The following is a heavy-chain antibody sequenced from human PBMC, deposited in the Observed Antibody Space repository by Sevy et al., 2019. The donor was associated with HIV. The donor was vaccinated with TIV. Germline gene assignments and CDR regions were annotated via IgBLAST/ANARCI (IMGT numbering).Heavy chain of an antibody. D-gene: IGHD6-13*01. CDR3: TAPYPLAAAGMDY. Sequence: GGSLRLSCAASGFTFSNAWMSWVRQAPGKGLEWVGRIKSKTDGGTTDYAAPVKGRFTISRDDSKNTLYLQRNSLKTEDTAVYYCTAPYPLAAAGMDYWGQGTLVTVSS. CDR1: GFTFSNAW. V-gene: IGHV3-15*01. J-gene: IGHJ4*02. CDR2: IKSKTDGGTT.